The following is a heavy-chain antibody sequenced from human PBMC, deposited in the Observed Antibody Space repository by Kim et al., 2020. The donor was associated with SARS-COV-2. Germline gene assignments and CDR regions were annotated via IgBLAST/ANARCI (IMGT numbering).Heavy chain of an antibody. V-gene: IGHV4-39*01. Sequence: SETLSLTCTVSGGSISSSSYYWGWIRQPPGKGLEWIGSIYYSGSTYYNPSLKSRVTISVDTSKNQFSLKLSSVTAADTAVYYCARHTTDAPHSSSWYGSYYFDYWGQGTLVTVSS. CDR3: ARHTTDAPHSSSWYGSYYFDY. CDR2: IYYSGST. CDR1: GGSISSSSYY. D-gene: IGHD6-13*01. J-gene: IGHJ4*02.